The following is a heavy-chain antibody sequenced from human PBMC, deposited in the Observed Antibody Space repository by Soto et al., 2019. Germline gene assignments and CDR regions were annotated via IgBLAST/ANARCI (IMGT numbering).Heavy chain of an antibody. CDR1: NYTFINFG. Sequence: QVQLVQSGAEVKRPGASVKVSCKASNYTFINFGISWVRQAPGQGLEWMGWITTFNGKTNYAQKFQGRITITADTSTSTAYMGLRSLISDDPAVYYCLRDRFAYFAPPASDYWGQGTLVTVSS. V-gene: IGHV1-18*01. CDR3: LRDRFAYFAPPASDY. CDR2: ITTFNGKT. J-gene: IGHJ4*02. D-gene: IGHD3-9*01.